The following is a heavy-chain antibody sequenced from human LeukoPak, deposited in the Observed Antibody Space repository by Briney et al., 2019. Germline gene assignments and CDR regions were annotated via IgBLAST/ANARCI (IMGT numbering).Heavy chain of an antibody. CDR3: ARFLLNTAMVTDY. Sequence: ASVKVSCKASGGTFSSYAISWVRQAPGQGLEWMGGIIPIFGTANYAQKFQGRVTITADKSTSTAYMELSSLRSEDTAVYYCARFLLNTAMVTDYWGQGTLVTVSS. V-gene: IGHV1-69*06. D-gene: IGHD5-18*01. J-gene: IGHJ4*02. CDR2: IIPIFGTA. CDR1: GGTFSSYA.